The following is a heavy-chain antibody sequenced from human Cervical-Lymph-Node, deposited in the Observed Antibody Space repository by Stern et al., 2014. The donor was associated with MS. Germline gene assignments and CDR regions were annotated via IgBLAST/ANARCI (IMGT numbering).Heavy chain of an antibody. CDR3: ARDGRHTNNFGLDV. Sequence: VQLVESEAEVKKPGSSVKVSCKASGGTFNVYAINWLRQAPGQGLEWMGGIIPIIGTANYAQNFQGRVTITADESTRTSSMQLSSLRSDDTAVYYCARDGRHTNNFGLDVWGQGTTVTVSS. V-gene: IGHV1-69*01. CDR1: GGTFNVYA. CDR2: IIPIIGTA. J-gene: IGHJ6*02.